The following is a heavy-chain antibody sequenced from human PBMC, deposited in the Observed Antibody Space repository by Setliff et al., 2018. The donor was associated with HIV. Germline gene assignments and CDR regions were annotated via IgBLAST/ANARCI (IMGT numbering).Heavy chain of an antibody. CDR3: ASLFSKEVAGDDY. Sequence: GGSLRLSCTASGFTFDDYGMAWVRQAPGKGLEWVSGINWNGAATGYADSVKGRFTISRDNTKNSLYLQMNRLRAEDTALYYCASLFSKEVAGDDYWGQGILVTVSS. J-gene: IGHJ4*02. CDR2: INWNGAAT. D-gene: IGHD6-19*01. V-gene: IGHV3-20*04. CDR1: GFTFDDYG.